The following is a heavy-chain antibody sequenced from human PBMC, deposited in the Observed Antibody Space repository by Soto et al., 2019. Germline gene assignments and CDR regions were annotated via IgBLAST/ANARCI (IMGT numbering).Heavy chain of an antibody. CDR3: ASPATSYSSSWAISDNYYYYGMDV. J-gene: IGHJ6*02. V-gene: IGHV1-69*13. CDR1: GGTFSIYA. Sequence: SVKVSCKASGGTFSIYAISWVRQAPGQGLEWMGGIIPIFGTANYAQKFQGRITITADESTSTAYMELSSLRSEDTAVYYCASPATSYSSSWAISDNYYYYGMDVWGQGTTVTVSS. D-gene: IGHD6-13*01. CDR2: IIPIFGTA.